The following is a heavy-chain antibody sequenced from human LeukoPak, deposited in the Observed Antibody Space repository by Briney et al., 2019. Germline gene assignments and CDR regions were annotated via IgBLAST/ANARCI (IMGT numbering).Heavy chain of an antibody. CDR2: INSDGSST. CDR1: GFTFSSFW. V-gene: IGHV3-74*01. J-gene: IGHJ6*02. D-gene: IGHD2-2*01. CDR3: APHLSGVVPRSQYGMDG. Sequence: GGSLRLSCGASGFTFSSFWMHWVRQAPGKGLVWVSRINSDGSSTSYADSVKGRFTISRDNAKNMLYLQMNSLRAEDTAVYYFAPHLSGVVPRSQYGMDGWGQGTTVTVSS.